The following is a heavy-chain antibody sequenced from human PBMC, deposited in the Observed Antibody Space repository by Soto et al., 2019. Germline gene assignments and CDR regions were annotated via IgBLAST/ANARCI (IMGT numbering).Heavy chain of an antibody. Sequence: QVQLVESGGGVVQPGRSLRLSCAASGFTFSSYAMHWVRQAPGKGLEWVAGISYDGSNKYYADSVKGRFTISRDNSKNTLYLQLNGLSAEDTAVYYCARDPMGRYYGSGSYYFDYWGQGTLVTVSS. V-gene: IGHV3-30-3*01. CDR1: GFTFSSYA. D-gene: IGHD3-10*01. J-gene: IGHJ4*02. CDR2: ISYDGSNK. CDR3: ARDPMGRYYGSGSYYFDY.